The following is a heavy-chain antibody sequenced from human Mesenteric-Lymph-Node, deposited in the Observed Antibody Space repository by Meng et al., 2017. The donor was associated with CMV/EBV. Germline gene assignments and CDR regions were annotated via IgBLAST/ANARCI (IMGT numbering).Heavy chain of an antibody. J-gene: IGHJ6*02. Sequence: GGSLRLSCAASGFTFSSYWMSWVRQAPGKGLEWVANIKQDGSDKYFVDSVKGRFTISRDNAKNSLYLQMNSLRAEDTAVYYCTRQGGNDFWSGSPTYYYGMDVWGQGTTVTVSS. CDR2: IKQDGSDK. V-gene: IGHV3-7*01. D-gene: IGHD3-3*01. CDR1: GFTFSSYW. CDR3: TRQGGNDFWSGSPTYYYGMDV.